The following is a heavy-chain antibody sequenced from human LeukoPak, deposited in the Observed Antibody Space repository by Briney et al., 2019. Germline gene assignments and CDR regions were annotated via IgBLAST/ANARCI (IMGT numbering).Heavy chain of an antibody. CDR2: IIPIFGIA. CDR1: GGTFSSYA. D-gene: IGHD3-22*01. V-gene: IGHV1-69*04. CDR3: ARDYYDSSGYYWIDY. J-gene: IGHJ4*02. Sequence: ASVKVSCKASGGTFSSYAISWVRQAPGQGLEWMGRIIPIFGIANYAQKFQGRVTITADKSTSTAYMELSSLRSEDTAVYYCARDYYDSSGYYWIDYWGQGTLVTVSS.